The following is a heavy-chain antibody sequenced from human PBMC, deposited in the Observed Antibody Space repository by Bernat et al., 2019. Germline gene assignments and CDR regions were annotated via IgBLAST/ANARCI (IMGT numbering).Heavy chain of an antibody. CDR2: IWNDGSKK. CDR1: GFTFSNHG. J-gene: IGHJ3*02. CDR3: ARSVRGDSGGKGDDFDI. Sequence: EPGGGVVQPGRSLRLSCVGSGFTFSNHGMHWVRQAPGKGLEWVAVIWNDGSKKYYTESVQGRFTISRDDSKSTLFPQMSSLGIEDTAVYYCARSVRGDSGGKGDDFDIWGQGTVVTVSS. V-gene: IGHV3-33*01. D-gene: IGHD6-25*01.